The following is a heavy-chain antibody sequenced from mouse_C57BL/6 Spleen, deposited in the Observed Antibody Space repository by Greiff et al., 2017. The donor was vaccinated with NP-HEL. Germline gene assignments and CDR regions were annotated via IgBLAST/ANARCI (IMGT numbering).Heavy chain of an antibody. D-gene: IGHD1-1*01. Sequence: QVQLQQPGAELVKPGASVKLSCKASGYTFTSYWMHWVKQRPGRGLEWIGRIAPNSGGTKYTEKFKSKATLTVDKPSSTAYMQLSSLTSEDSAVYYCARGSHYYAMDYWGQGTSVTVSS. CDR2: IAPNSGGT. V-gene: IGHV1-72*01. CDR3: ARGSHYYAMDY. J-gene: IGHJ4*01. CDR1: GYTFTSYW.